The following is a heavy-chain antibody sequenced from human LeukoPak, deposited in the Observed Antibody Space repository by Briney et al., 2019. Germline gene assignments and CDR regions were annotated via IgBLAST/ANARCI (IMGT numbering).Heavy chain of an antibody. J-gene: IGHJ4*02. CDR1: GFTFSSYG. D-gene: IGHD3-10*01. CDR2: IRYDGSNK. Sequence: GGSLRLSCAASGFTFSSYGMHWVRQAPGKGLEWVAFIRYDGSNKYYADSVKGRFTISRDNSKNTLYLQMNSLRAEDTAVYFCARDGTYLYGSGTPPFDNWGPGTLVTVTS. CDR3: ARDGTYLYGSGTPPFDN. V-gene: IGHV3-30*02.